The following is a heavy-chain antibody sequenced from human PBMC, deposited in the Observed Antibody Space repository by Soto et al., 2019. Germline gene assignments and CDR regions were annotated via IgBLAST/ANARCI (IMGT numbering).Heavy chain of an antibody. D-gene: IGHD3-22*01. J-gene: IGHJ3*02. Sequence: GGSLRLSCAASGFTVSSNYMSWVRQAPGKGLEWVSVIYSGGSTSYEDSVKGRFTISRDNSKNTLYLQMNSLRAEDTAVYYCARDLEDGGYYFDAFDIWGQGTMVTVSS. CDR3: ARDLEDGGYYFDAFDI. CDR1: GFTVSSNY. V-gene: IGHV3-53*01. CDR2: IYSGGST.